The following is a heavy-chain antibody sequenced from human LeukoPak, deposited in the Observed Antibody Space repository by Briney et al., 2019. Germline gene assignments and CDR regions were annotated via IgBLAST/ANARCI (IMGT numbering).Heavy chain of an antibody. D-gene: IGHD3-10*01. J-gene: IGHJ4*02. V-gene: IGHV4-59*01. CDR1: QSFTSYY. CDR3: ATMVRGVIRV. Sequence: SETLSLTCTVSQSFTSYYWSWIRQPPGKGLEWIGYIYYSGSTNYNPSLKSRVTISVDTSKNQFSLKLSSVTAADTAVYYCATMVRGVIRVWGQGTLVTVSS. CDR2: IYYSGST.